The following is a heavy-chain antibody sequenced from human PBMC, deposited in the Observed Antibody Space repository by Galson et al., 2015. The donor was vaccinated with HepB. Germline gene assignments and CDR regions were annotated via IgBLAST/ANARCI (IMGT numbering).Heavy chain of an antibody. CDR1: GGTFSSYT. CDR3: AGDTAPETDYYYYGMDV. CDR2: IIPILGIA. V-gene: IGHV1-69*04. Sequence: SVKVSCKASGGTFSSYTISWVRQAPGQGLEWMGRIIPILGIANYAQKFQGRVTITADKSTSTAYMELSSLRSEDTAVYYCAGDTAPETDYYYYGMDVWGQGTTVTVSS. J-gene: IGHJ6*02.